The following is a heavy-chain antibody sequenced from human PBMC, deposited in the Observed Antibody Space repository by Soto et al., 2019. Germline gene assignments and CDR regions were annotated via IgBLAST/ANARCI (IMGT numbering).Heavy chain of an antibody. Sequence: EVQLVESGGGLVQPGGSLKLSCAASGFTFSGSAMHWVRQASGKGLEWVGRIRSKANSYATAYAASVKGRFTISRDDSKNTAYLQMNSLKTEDTAVYYCTRRDYYGSGSDNYWGQGTLVTVSS. J-gene: IGHJ4*02. D-gene: IGHD3-10*01. CDR2: IRSKANSYAT. CDR1: GFTFSGSA. CDR3: TRRDYYGSGSDNY. V-gene: IGHV3-73*01.